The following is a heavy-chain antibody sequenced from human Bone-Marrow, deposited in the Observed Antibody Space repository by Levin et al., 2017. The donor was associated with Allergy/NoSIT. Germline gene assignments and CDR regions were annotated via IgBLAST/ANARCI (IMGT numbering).Heavy chain of an antibody. V-gene: IGHV1-69*01. Sequence: KISCQASGGTFNNYAFSWVRQAPGQGLEWMGGIIPIFRTSNYAQKFQGRVTVTADHSTSTAYMELSSLRSEDTAVYYCAATPRYCTGGSCFQGEIDYWGQGTLVTVSS. CDR2: IIPIFRTS. CDR3: AATPRYCTGGSCFQGEIDY. J-gene: IGHJ4*02. CDR1: GGTFNNYA. D-gene: IGHD2-8*02.